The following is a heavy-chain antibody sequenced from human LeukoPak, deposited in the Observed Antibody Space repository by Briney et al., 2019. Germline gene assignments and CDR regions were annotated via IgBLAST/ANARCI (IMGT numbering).Heavy chain of an antibody. CDR2: ISSSGSTI. CDR3: AIVALCGGAFDI. V-gene: IGHV3-11*04. D-gene: IGHD2-21*01. Sequence: GGSLRLACAASGFTFSDYYMSWIRQAPGKGPEWVSYISSSGSTIYYADSVKGRFTISRDNAKNSPYLQMNSLRAEDTAVYYCAIVALCGGAFDIWGQGTMVTVSS. J-gene: IGHJ3*02. CDR1: GFTFSDYY.